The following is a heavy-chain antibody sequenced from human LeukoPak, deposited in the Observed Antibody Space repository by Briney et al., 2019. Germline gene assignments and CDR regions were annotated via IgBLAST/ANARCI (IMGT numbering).Heavy chain of an antibody. CDR2: IYSGGTT. J-gene: IGHJ3*02. CDR3: ARDADYGGSPDAFDN. D-gene: IGHD4-23*01. CDR1: GFTVSSNH. V-gene: IGHV3-53*01. Sequence: AGGSLRLSCAASGFTVSSNHMSWVRQAPGKGLKWVSIIYSGGTTYYADSVKGRFTISRDNSKDTLYLQMNSLRADDTAVYYCARDADYGGSPDAFDNWGRGTIVTVSS.